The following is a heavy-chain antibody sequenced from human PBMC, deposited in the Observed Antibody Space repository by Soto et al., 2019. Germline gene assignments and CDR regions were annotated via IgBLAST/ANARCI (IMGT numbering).Heavy chain of an antibody. J-gene: IGHJ6*02. CDR1: GDTVISYA. Sequence: SANVSCKASGDTVISYAISWLRQAPGKGLEWMGGIIPIFGTANYAQKFQGRVTITADKSTSTAYMELSSLRSEDTAVYYCARGLEVVVPAAMVDGYYYYYGMDVWGQGTTVTVSS. CDR3: ARGLEVVVPAAMVDGYYYYYGMDV. D-gene: IGHD2-2*01. V-gene: IGHV1-69*06. CDR2: IIPIFGTA.